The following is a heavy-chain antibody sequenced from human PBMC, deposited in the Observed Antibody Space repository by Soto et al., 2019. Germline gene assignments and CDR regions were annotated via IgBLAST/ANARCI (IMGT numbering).Heavy chain of an antibody. Sequence: WASVKVSCKASGYTFTSYAMHWVRQAPGQRLEWMGWINAGNGNTKYSQKFQGRVTITRDTSASTAYMELSSLRSEDTAVYYCASSRFLTDQIDPWGQGTLVTVSS. CDR1: GYTFTSYA. V-gene: IGHV1-3*01. CDR2: INAGNGNT. D-gene: IGHD3-3*01. J-gene: IGHJ5*02. CDR3: ASSRFLTDQIDP.